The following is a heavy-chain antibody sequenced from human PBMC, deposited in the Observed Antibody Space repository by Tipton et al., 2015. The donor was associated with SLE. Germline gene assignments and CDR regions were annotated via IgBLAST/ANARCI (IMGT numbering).Heavy chain of an antibody. Sequence: TLSLTCTVSGGSISTGAYYWGWIRQPPGKGMEWIGSMHHGGGTFCSPSLKSRVTISLDTSMNQFSLKLSSVTAADTAVYYCTRDACYSSGRDFDSGGQGTLVTVTS. V-gene: IGHV4-39*07. D-gene: IGHD6-25*01. J-gene: IGHJ4*02. CDR2: MHHGGGT. CDR3: TRDACYSSGRDFDS. CDR1: GGSISTGAYY.